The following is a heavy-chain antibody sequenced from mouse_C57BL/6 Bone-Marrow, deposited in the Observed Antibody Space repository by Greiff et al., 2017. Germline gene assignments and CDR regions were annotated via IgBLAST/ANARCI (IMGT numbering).Heavy chain of an antibody. CDR3: TTHYSNFYAMDY. CDR1: GFNIKDDY. D-gene: IGHD2-5*01. V-gene: IGHV14-4*01. Sequence: VQLKQSGAELVRPGASVKLSCTASGFNIKDDYMHWVKQRPEQGLEWIGWIDPENGDTEYASKFQGKATITADTSSNTAYLQLSSLTSEDTAVYYCTTHYSNFYAMDYGGQGTSVTVSS. J-gene: IGHJ4*01. CDR2: IDPENGDT.